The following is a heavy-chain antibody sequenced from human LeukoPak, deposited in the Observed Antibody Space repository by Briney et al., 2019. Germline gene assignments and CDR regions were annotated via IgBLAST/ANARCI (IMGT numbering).Heavy chain of an antibody. Sequence: GGSLRLSCAASGFTVSSNYMSWVRQAPGKGLEWVAVISYDGSNKYYADSVKGRFTISRDNSKNTLYLQVNSLKTEDTAVYYCARDFRQLDYYFDYWGQRTLVTVSS. CDR3: ARDFRQLDYYFDY. V-gene: IGHV3-30-3*01. CDR1: GFTVSSNY. J-gene: IGHJ4*02. CDR2: ISYDGSNK. D-gene: IGHD3/OR15-3a*01.